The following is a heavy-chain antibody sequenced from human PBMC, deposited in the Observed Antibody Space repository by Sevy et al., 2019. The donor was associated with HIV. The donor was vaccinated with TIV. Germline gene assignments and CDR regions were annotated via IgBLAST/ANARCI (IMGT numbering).Heavy chain of an antibody. V-gene: IGHV1-8*01. CDR3: ARGPTSGNYRDYYYYYGMDV. Sequence: ASVKVSCKASGYTFTNYDINWVRQATGQGLEWMGWMSPNSGKTGYAQKFQGRVTVTRNTSISTAYMELSSLGSEDTAVYYCARGPTSGNYRDYYYYYGMDVWGQGTAVTVSS. J-gene: IGHJ6*02. CDR2: MSPNSGKT. CDR1: GYTFTNYD. D-gene: IGHD1-26*01.